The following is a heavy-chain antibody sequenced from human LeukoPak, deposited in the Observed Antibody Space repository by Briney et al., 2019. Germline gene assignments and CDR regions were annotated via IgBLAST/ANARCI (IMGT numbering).Heavy chain of an antibody. CDR3: AKDLGRYRNNYFDY. CDR1: EFTFSNYA. V-gene: IGHV3-23*01. D-gene: IGHD1-26*01. Sequence: PGGSLRLSCAASEFTFSNYAMSWVRQAPEKGLEWVATISGSGGGTYYADSVKGRFTISRDDSKNTLYLQMNSLRAEDTAVYYCAKDLGRYRNNYFDYWGQGTLVTVSS. J-gene: IGHJ4*02. CDR2: ISGSGGGT.